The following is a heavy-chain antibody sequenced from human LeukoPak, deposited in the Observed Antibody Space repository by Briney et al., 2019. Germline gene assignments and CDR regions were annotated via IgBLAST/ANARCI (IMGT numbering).Heavy chain of an antibody. Sequence: ASVKVSCKASVYTFTSYDINWVRQATGQGLEWMGWMNPNSGNTGYAQKFQGRVTITRNTSISTAYMELSSLRSEDTAVYYCARVSSGSLKVYYFDYWGQGTLVTLSS. CDR1: VYTFTSYD. V-gene: IGHV1-8*03. D-gene: IGHD3-10*01. CDR2: MNPNSGNT. J-gene: IGHJ4*02. CDR3: ARVSSGSLKVYYFDY.